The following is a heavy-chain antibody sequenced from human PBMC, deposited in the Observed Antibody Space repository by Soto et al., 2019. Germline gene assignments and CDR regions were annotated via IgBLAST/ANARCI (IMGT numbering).Heavy chain of an antibody. CDR1: GFTFSTYG. Sequence: GGSLRLSCAASGFTFSTYGMHWVRQAPGKGLEWVAVISYDGSNKYYADSVKGRFTISRDNSKSTLYLQTNSLRAEDTAVYYCARGMVDCSGGSCYGEDYYYYYGMDVWGQGTTVTVSS. V-gene: IGHV3-30*19. J-gene: IGHJ6*02. D-gene: IGHD2-15*01. CDR2: ISYDGSNK. CDR3: ARGMVDCSGGSCYGEDYYYYYGMDV.